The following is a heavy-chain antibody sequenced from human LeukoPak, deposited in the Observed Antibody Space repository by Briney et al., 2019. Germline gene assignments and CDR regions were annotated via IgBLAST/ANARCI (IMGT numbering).Heavy chain of an antibody. V-gene: IGHV3-30*18. D-gene: IGHD3-22*01. CDR1: GFTFSSYG. CDR2: ISYDGGNK. Sequence: GGSLRLSCAASGFTFSSYGMHWVGQAPGKGLEWVAVISYDGGNKYYADSVKGRFIISRDNSKNTLYLQMNSLRAEDTAVYYCAKDLSDSGYFQFMDVWGQGTTVTVSS. CDR3: AKDLSDSGYFQFMDV. J-gene: IGHJ6*02.